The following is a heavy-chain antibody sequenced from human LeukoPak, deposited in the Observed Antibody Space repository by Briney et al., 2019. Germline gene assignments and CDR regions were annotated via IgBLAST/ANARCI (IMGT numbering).Heavy chain of an antibody. CDR2: IYYSGST. CDR3: ARGPGYYYDY. V-gene: IGHV4-30-4*08. Sequence: NTSQTLSLTCTVSGGSISSGDYYWSWIRQPPGKGLEWIGYIYYSGSTYYNPFLKSRVTISVDTSKNQFSLKLSSVTAADTAVYYCARGPGYYYDYWGQGTLVTVSS. J-gene: IGHJ4*02. D-gene: IGHD3-22*01. CDR1: GGSISSGDYY.